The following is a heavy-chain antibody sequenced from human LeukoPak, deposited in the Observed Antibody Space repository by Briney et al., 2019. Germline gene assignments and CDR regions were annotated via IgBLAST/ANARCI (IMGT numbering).Heavy chain of an antibody. V-gene: IGHV3-23*01. D-gene: IGHD3-3*01. CDR1: GFTFNIYA. Sequence: GGSLRLSCAASGFTFNIYAMTWVRQAPGKGLEWVSHISGSGGITYYADSVKGRFTIFRDNSKNTLYLQMNSLRAEDTAVYYCAKSPNYDFWSGYFIFDYWGQGTLVTVSS. CDR2: ISGSGGIT. CDR3: AKSPNYDFWSGYFIFDY. J-gene: IGHJ4*02.